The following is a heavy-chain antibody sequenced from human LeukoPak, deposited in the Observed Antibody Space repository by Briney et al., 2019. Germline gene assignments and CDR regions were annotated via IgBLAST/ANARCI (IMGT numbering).Heavy chain of an antibody. CDR2: ISADGNNE. V-gene: IGHV3-30*04. Sequence: GGSLRLSCSASGFTFSNYIMKWGRQAPGKGLEWVAIISADGNNEYYADSVKGRLTISRDNSKNTLSLQMNSLSAEDTAVYYCARGTLTIGRYSSSCAFDLWGQGTIVTVSS. J-gene: IGHJ3*01. CDR1: GFTFSNYI. CDR3: ARGTLTIGRYSSSCAFDL. D-gene: IGHD6-6*01.